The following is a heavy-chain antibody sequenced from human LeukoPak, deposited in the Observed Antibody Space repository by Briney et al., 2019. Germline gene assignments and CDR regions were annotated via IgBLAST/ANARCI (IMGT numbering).Heavy chain of an antibody. J-gene: IGHJ5*02. V-gene: IGHV4-59*01. CDR3: ARGSYDILTGYWFDP. Sequence: PSETLSLTCTVSGGPTSSYYWSWIRQPPGKGLEWIGFIYDSGSTYYNPSLKSRVTISVDTSKNQFSLKLSSVTAADTAVYYCARGSYDILTGYWFDPWGQGTLVTVSS. CDR1: GGPTSSYY. CDR2: IYDSGST. D-gene: IGHD3-9*01.